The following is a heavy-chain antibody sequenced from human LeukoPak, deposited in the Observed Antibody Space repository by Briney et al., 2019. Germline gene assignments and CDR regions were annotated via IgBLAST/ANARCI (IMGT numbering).Heavy chain of an antibody. CDR1: GDSVSTNGAA. Sequence: SQTLSLTCAISGDSVSTNGAAWNWVRQSPSRGLEGLGRTYYRSKWYNNYPLSVKGRITINPDTSKNQFSLQLNSVTPEDTAVYYCARGTWGSTYYFDYWGQGTLVTVSS. CDR2: TYYRSKWYN. CDR3: ARGTWGSTYYFDY. V-gene: IGHV6-1*01. D-gene: IGHD1-7*01. J-gene: IGHJ4*02.